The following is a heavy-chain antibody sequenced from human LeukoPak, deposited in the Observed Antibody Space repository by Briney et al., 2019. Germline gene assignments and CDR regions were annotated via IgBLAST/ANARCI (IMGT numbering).Heavy chain of an antibody. V-gene: IGHV3-30*02. CDR3: AKDGDGSGSYYYYYYYGMDV. Sequence: GGSLRLSCAASGFTFSSYGMHWVRQAPGKGLEWVAFIRYDGSNKYYADSVKRRFTISRDNSKNTLYLQMNSLRAEDTAVYYCAKDGDGSGSYYYYYYYGMDVWGQGTTVTVSS. D-gene: IGHD3-10*01. CDR2: IRYDGSNK. J-gene: IGHJ6*02. CDR1: GFTFSSYG.